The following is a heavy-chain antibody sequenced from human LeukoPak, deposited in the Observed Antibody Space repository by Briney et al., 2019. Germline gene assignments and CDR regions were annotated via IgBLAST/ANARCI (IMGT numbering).Heavy chain of an antibody. V-gene: IGHV3-30*02. J-gene: IGHJ4*02. CDR1: GFTFSNYA. D-gene: IGHD7-27*01. CDR2: IRFNGN. CDR3: ARENWDFDF. Sequence: PGGSLRLSXAASGFTFSNYAIHWVRQAPGKGLEWVASIRFNGNFYADYVKGRFTISRDNSKSTVSLQMDTLRTEDTALYYCARENWDFDFWGRGTLVTVSS.